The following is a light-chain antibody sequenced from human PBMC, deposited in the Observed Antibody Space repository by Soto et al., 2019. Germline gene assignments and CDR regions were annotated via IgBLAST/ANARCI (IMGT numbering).Light chain of an antibody. V-gene: IGKV1-39*01. J-gene: IGKJ1*01. CDR1: QSISTY. Sequence: DIQMTQSPSSLSASVGDRVTITCRASQSISTYLNWYQQKPGKAPKLLIYAASSLQTGVPSRFSGSGSGTDFTLIITSLQPEDFATYSCQQSYSTLRWTFGQGTKVEIK. CDR3: QQSYSTLRWT. CDR2: AAS.